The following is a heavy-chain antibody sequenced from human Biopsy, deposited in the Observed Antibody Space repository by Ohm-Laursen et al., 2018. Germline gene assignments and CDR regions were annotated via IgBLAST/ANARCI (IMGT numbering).Heavy chain of an antibody. Sequence: GSSVKVSCKAYGYTFTGYHVHWVRQAPGQGLEWMGWINAKTGDTNYAQKFQGRVTMTRDTSISTAYVDLSSLRSDDTAVYYCTRGGYYYDSLAYYYWFDPWGQGTLVTVSS. V-gene: IGHV1-2*02. CDR1: GYTFTGYH. D-gene: IGHD3-22*01. J-gene: IGHJ5*02. CDR3: TRGGYYYDSLAYYYWFDP. CDR2: INAKTGDT.